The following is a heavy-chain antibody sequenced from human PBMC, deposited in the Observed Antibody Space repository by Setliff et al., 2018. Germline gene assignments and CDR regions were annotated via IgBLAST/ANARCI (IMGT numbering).Heavy chain of an antibody. CDR1: GGSFSDYY. CDR2: INHSGST. V-gene: IGHV4-34*01. Sequence: SETLSLTCTVYGGSFSDYYWGWVRQPPGKGLEWIGEINHSGSTNYIPSLKSRLTISVDTSKNQFALKLTSATAADTAVYYCARDPHYDPTYSLPGHAFDFWGQGIMVTVSS. CDR3: ARDPHYDPTYSLPGHAFDF. J-gene: IGHJ3*01. D-gene: IGHD3-22*01.